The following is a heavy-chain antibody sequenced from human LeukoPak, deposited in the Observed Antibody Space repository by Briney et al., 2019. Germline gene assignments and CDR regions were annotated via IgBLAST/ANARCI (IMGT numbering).Heavy chain of an antibody. Sequence: PSETLSLTCTVSGYSISSGYYWGWIRQPPGKGLEWIGSIYHSGSTYYNPSLKSRVTISVDTSKNQFSLKLSSVTAADTAVYYCARASKILVRLAYYYYYMDVWGKGTTVTVSS. V-gene: IGHV4-38-2*02. D-gene: IGHD2-8*02. CDR1: GYSISSGYY. J-gene: IGHJ6*03. CDR3: ARASKILVRLAYYYYYMDV. CDR2: IYHSGST.